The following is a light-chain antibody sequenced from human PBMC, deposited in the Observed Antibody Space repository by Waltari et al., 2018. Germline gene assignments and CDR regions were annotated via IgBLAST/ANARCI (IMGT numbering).Light chain of an antibody. J-gene: IGLJ2*01. CDR2: RDS. CDR1: VLGKKF. V-gene: IGLV3-27*01. Sequence: SYELTQPSSVSVSPGQTARITCSGDVLGKKFIRWFQQKPGQAPVLLIFRDSERPSGIPERFAGSSSGTTVTLTISGAQVEDEADYYGFTVDDNSLRLFGGGTKLTVL. CDR3: FTVDDNSLRL.